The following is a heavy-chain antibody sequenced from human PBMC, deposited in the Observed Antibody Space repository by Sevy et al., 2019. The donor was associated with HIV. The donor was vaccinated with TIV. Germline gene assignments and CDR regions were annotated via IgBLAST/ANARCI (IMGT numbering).Heavy chain of an antibody. CDR1: GFTFSSYA. CDR2: ISGSGGST. J-gene: IGHJ6*02. Sequence: WGSLRLSCAASGFTFSSYAMSWVRQAPGKGLEWVSAISGSGGSTYYADSVKGRFTISRDNSKNTLYLQMNSLRAEDTAVYYCAGGLLYDFWSGYYWRPIYYYGMDVWGQGTTVTVSS. V-gene: IGHV3-23*01. CDR3: AGGLLYDFWSGYYWRPIYYYGMDV. D-gene: IGHD3-3*01.